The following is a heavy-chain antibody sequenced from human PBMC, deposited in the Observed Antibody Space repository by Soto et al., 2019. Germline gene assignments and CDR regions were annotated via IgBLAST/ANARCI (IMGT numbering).Heavy chain of an antibody. CDR3: ARTRSYSGDGWFDP. CDR2: ISSSSSYT. D-gene: IGHD1-26*01. CDR1: GFTFSDYY. J-gene: IGHJ5*02. V-gene: IGHV3-11*06. Sequence: PGGSLRLSCAASGFTFSDYYMSWIRQAPGKGLEWVSYISSSSSYTNYADSVKGRFAISRDNSKNTLYLQMNSLRAEDTAVYYCARTRSYSGDGWFDPWGQGTLVTVSS.